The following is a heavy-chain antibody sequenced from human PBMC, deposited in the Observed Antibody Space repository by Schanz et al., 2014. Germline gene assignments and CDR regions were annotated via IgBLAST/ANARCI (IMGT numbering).Heavy chain of an antibody. D-gene: IGHD1-1*01. CDR3: ARGTDWNLHY. V-gene: IGHV3-23*04. J-gene: IGHJ4*02. CDR1: GFTFSTYA. CDR2: ISHSGGSK. Sequence: VQLVESGGGVVQFGRSLRLSCAASGFTFSTYAMSWVRQAPGKGLEWVSSISHSGGSKYYADSVKGRFTISRDNSENTLYLRMKGLRAEDTAVYYCARGTDWNLHYWGQGALVTVSS.